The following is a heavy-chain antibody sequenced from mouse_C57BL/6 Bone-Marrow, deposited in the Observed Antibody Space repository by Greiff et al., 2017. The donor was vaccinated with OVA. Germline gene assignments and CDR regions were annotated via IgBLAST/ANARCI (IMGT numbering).Heavy chain of an antibody. CDR2: SRNKANDYTT. CDR1: GFTFSDFY. CDR3: ARDADYGSSYWYFDV. V-gene: IGHV7-1*01. J-gene: IGHJ1*03. Sequence: EVNLVESGGGLVQSGRSLRLSCATSGFTFSDFYMEWVRQAPGKGLEWIAASRNKANDYTTEYSACGKGRFIVSRDTSQSILYLQMNALRAEDTAIYYCARDADYGSSYWYFDVWGTGTTVTVSS. D-gene: IGHD1-1*01.